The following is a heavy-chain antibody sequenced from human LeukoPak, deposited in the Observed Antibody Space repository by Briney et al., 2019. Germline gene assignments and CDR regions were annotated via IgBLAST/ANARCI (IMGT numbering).Heavy chain of an antibody. CDR1: GFTVSSIY. Sequence: PGGSLRLSCAASGFTVSSIYMRWVRQAPGKGLEWVSVIYSGGSTYYADSVKGRFTISRDNSKNTLYLQMNSLRAEDTAVYYCARLLLFRRYSGHERYLWAQGALVTVSS. CDR2: IYSGGST. CDR3: ARLLLFRRYSGHERYL. J-gene: IGHJ4*02. V-gene: IGHV3-66*04. D-gene: IGHD5-12*01.